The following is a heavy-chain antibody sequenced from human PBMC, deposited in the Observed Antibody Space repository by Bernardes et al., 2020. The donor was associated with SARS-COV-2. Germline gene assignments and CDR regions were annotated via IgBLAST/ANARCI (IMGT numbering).Heavy chain of an antibody. Sequence: GGSLRLSCAASGFTFSSYAMSWVRQAPGKGLEWVSAISGSGGSTYYADSVKGRFTISRDNSKNTLYLQMNSLRAEDTAVYYCAKWGSGSSGYYEPADYWGQGTLVTVSS. D-gene: IGHD3-22*01. CDR1: GFTFSSYA. CDR3: AKWGSGSSGYYEPADY. CDR2: ISGSGGST. J-gene: IGHJ4*02. V-gene: IGHV3-23*01.